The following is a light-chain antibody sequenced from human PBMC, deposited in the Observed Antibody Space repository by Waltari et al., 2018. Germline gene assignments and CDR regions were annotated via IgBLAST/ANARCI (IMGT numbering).Light chain of an antibody. CDR3: QQYYSTMYT. V-gene: IGKV4-1*01. J-gene: IGKJ2*01. CDR2: WAS. Sequence: DIVMTQSPDSLGVSLGETATITCKPSQNLLYSSDNKNYLDWYQQKPGQPPKLLISWASTRESGVPDRFSGSGSGTDFTLTISSLQAEDVAVYYCQQYYSTMYTFGQGTKLEIK. CDR1: QNLLYSSDNKNY.